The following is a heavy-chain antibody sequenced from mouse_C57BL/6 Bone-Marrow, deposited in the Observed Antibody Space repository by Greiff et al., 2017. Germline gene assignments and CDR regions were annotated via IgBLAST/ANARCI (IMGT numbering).Heavy chain of an antibody. V-gene: IGHV1-82*01. Sequence: QVQLQQSGPELVKPGASVKISCKASGYAFSSSWMNWVKQRPGKGLEWIGRIYPGDGATNYNGKFKGKATLTADKSSSTAYMQLSSLTSEDSAVYFCARYKGRIYYAMNYWGQGTSVTVSS. CDR1: GYAFSSSW. J-gene: IGHJ4*01. CDR3: ARYKGRIYYAMNY. CDR2: IYPGDGAT.